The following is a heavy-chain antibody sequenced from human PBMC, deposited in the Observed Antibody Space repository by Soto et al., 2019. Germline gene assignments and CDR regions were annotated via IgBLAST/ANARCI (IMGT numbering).Heavy chain of an antibody. CDR3: ARDAAVRLFDY. V-gene: IGHV1-18*01. J-gene: IGHJ4*02. CDR2: ISAYNGNT. D-gene: IGHD6-19*01. Sequence: QVQLVQSGAEVKKPGASVKVSFKASGYTFTSYGISWVRQAPGQGLEWMGWISAYNGNTNYAQKLPGRVPMTTDTSTTTAYIEIRSLRSDDTSVYYCARDAAVRLFDYWGQGSLVTVSS. CDR1: GYTFTSYG.